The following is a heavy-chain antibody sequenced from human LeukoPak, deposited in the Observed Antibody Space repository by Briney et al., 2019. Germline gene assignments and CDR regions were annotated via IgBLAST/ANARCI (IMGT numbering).Heavy chain of an antibody. Sequence: SETLSLTCAVSGYSISSGYYWGWMRQPPGKGLEWIGSIYHSASTSYNPSVKGRVTISVDTSKNQFSLKLSSVTAADTAVYYCARDKDWEVYWGQGTLVTVSS. J-gene: IGHJ4*02. CDR3: ARDKDWEVY. CDR1: GYSISSGYY. CDR2: IYHSAST. V-gene: IGHV4-38-2*02. D-gene: IGHD1-26*01.